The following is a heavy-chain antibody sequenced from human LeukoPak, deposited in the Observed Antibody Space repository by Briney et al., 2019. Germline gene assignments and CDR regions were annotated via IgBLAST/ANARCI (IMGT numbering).Heavy chain of an antibody. CDR2: VIPIFGTA. V-gene: IGHV1-69*13. CDR1: GGTFSSYA. Sequence: SVKVSCKASGGTFSSYAISWVRQAPGQGLEWMGGVIPIFGTANYAQKFQGRVTITADESTSTAYMELSSLRSEDTAVYYCATRGYSYGSFDYWGQGTLVTVSS. CDR3: ATRGYSYGSFDY. J-gene: IGHJ4*02. D-gene: IGHD5-18*01.